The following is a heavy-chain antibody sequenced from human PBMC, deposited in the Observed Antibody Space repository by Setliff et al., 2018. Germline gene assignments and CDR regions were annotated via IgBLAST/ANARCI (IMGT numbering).Heavy chain of an antibody. CDR2: ISGYNGHT. V-gene: IGHV1-18*04. CDR1: GYTFIGYY. CDR3: ARETRGTSIDY. J-gene: IGHJ4*02. Sequence: ASVKVSCKTSGYTFIGYYVHWVRQAPGRGLEWMGWISGYNGHTEYAQKFRHKFTMTTDTSTSTAYMELRSLRSDDTAVYYCARETRGTSIDYWGQGTLVTVSS. D-gene: IGHD1-1*01.